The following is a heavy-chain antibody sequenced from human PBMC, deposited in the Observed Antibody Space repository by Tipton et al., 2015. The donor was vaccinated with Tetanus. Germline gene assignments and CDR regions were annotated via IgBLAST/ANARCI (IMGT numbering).Heavy chain of an antibody. D-gene: IGHD3-3*01. CDR2: TSDSGYT. Sequence: TLSLTCAVSGGSIDSINWWSWVCQPPGQGLEWIGETSDSGYTNYNPSLKSRVTISVDKSKDQFSLKLDSVTAADTAVYFCARSNILRFLDCWGQGTLVTVSS. V-gene: IGHV4-4*01. CDR1: GGSIDSINW. J-gene: IGHJ4*02. CDR3: ARSNILRFLDC.